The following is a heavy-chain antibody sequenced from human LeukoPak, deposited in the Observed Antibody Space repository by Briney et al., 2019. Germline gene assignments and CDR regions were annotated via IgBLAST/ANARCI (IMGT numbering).Heavy chain of an antibody. V-gene: IGHV4-59*01. CDR3: ARVSTTVVPDY. Sequence: SETLSLTCTVSGGSISSYYWSWVRQPPGKGLEWIGYIYYSGSTNYNPSLKSRVTISVDTSKNQFSLKLSSVTAADTAVYYCARVSTTVVPDYWGQGTLVTVSS. D-gene: IGHD4-23*01. CDR1: GGSISSYY. J-gene: IGHJ4*02. CDR2: IYYSGST.